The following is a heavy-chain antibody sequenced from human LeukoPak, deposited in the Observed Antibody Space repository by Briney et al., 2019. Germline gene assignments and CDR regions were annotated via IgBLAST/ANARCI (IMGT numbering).Heavy chain of an antibody. CDR1: GFTFSSYG. CDR3: ASGGIYYGAAFDF. CDR2: IRYDGSNK. Sequence: GGSLRLSCAASGFTFSSYGMHWVRQAPGKGLEWVAFIRYDGSNKYYADSVKGRFTISRDNAKNSLYLQMNSLRAEDTALYYCASGGIYYGAAFDFWGQGTLVTVSS. V-gene: IGHV3-30*02. D-gene: IGHD1-26*01. J-gene: IGHJ4*02.